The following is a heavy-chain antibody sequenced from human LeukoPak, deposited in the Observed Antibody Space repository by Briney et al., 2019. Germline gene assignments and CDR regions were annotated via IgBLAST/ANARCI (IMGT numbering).Heavy chain of an antibody. CDR1: GGSISSSSYY. CDR3: ARDPLTPEWELLPPVRVSLSSHYFDY. CDR2: IYYSGST. V-gene: IGHV4-39*07. J-gene: IGHJ4*02. D-gene: IGHD1-26*01. Sequence: SETLSLTCTVSGGSISSSSYYWGWIRQPPGKGLEWIGSIYYSGSTYYNPSLKSRVTISVDTSKNQFSLKLSPVTAADTAVYYCARDPLTPEWELLPPVRVSLSSHYFDYWGQGTLVTVSS.